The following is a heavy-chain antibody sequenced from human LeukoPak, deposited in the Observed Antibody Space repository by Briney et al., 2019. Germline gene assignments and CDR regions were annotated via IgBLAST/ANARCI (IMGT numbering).Heavy chain of an antibody. D-gene: IGHD6-19*01. Sequence: SQTLSLTCAISGDSVSSNIATWNWIRQSPSRGLEWLGRTYYKSKWFHDYTISVKSRITINPDTSKNQFSLQLNSVTPEDTAVYYCARDTVAGNWFDPWGQGTLVTVSS. CDR1: GDSVSSNIAT. J-gene: IGHJ5*02. V-gene: IGHV6-1*01. CDR3: ARDTVAGNWFDP. CDR2: TYYKSKWFH.